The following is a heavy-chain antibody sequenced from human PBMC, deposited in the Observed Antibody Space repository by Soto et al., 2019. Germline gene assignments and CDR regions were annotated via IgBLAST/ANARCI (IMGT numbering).Heavy chain of an antibody. J-gene: IGHJ5*01. CDR2: ISYDGSDK. Sequence: QVQLVESGGGVVQPGRSLRLSCVASEFTFSGYGMHWVRQAPGKGLEWVAVISYDGSDKYYADSVKGRFTISRDNSKDTLFLQMNSLRVEDTAVYYCAKDPYEKIGQVISWLDSWGQEPWSPSPQ. V-gene: IGHV3-30*18. CDR3: AKDPYEKIGQVISWLDS. D-gene: IGHD3-10*01. CDR1: EFTFSGYG.